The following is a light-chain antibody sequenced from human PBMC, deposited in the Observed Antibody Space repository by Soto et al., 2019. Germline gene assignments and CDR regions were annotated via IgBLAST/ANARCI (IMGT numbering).Light chain of an antibody. CDR1: QGISTY. CDR3: QQYNSAPWT. Sequence: DIQMTQSPSSLSASLGDRVTIACRASQGISTYLAWYQQKPGKVPKLLSYAASTLQAGVTSRFSGSESAIDLTLTISSLQPEDVATYYCQQYNSAPWTFGQGPKVKI. V-gene: IGKV1-27*01. CDR2: AAS. J-gene: IGKJ1*01.